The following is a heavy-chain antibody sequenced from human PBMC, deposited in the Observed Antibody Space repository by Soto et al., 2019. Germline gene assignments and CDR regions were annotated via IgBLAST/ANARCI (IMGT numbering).Heavy chain of an antibody. CDR2: IYYSGSA. V-gene: IGHV4-30-4*01. J-gene: IGHJ4*02. CDR1: GASISSGYYY. D-gene: IGHD1-26*01. CDR3: ARDVVEIVGVKLADAQHD. Sequence: PXETLSLPCSVSGASISSGYYYWSWLRQTPGKGLEWIGYIYYSGSAYYNPSLKSRVSISVDTSKNQFSLKLSSVTAADTAVYYCARDVVEIVGVKLADAQHDWGQGTLVTVSS.